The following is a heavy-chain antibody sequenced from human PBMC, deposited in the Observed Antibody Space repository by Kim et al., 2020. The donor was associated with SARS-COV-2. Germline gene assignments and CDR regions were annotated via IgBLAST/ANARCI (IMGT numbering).Heavy chain of an antibody. CDR2: IRSQTNTYAT. CDR1: GFTFSGSA. J-gene: IGHJ6*02. Sequence: GGSLRLSCAVSGFTFSGSAVHWVRQASGKGLEWVGLIRSQTNTYATTYAASVKGRFTISRDDSRNTAYLQMNSLKTEDTAVYHCVRASEGYYYYGMDVWGPGTTVTVSS. V-gene: IGHV3-73*01. CDR3: VRASEGYYYYGMDV.